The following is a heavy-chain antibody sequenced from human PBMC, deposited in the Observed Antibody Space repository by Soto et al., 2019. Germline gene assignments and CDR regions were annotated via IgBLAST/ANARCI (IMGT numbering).Heavy chain of an antibody. V-gene: IGHV4-59*01. Sequence: SETLSLTCTVSGGSISSYYWSWIRQPPGKGLEWIGYIYYSGSTNYNPSLKSRVTISVDTSKNQFSLKLSSVTAADTAVYYCARVIESKWLVFDYWGQGTLVPVSS. CDR1: GGSISSYY. J-gene: IGHJ4*02. CDR2: IYYSGST. CDR3: ARVIESKWLVFDY. D-gene: IGHD6-19*01.